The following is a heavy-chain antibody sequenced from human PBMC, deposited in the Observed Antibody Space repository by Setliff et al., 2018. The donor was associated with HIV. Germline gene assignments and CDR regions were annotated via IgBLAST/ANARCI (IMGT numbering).Heavy chain of an antibody. V-gene: IGHV3-7*03. CDR1: GFTLINYY. D-gene: IGHD3-16*01. CDR2: INLDGSGT. J-gene: IGHJ5*02. Sequence: GGSLRLSCAASGFTLINYYMAWVRQRPGKGLEWVANINLDGSGTHYVDSVKGRFTISRDNAKNSLYLRLNSLRVDDTAVYYCVRDSARPGGITPPWGQGTLVTVSS. CDR3: VRDSARPGGITPP.